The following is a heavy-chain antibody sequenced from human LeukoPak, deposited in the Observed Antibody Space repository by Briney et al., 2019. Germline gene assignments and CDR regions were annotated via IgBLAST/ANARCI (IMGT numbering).Heavy chain of an antibody. CDR3: ARKTDHQTGGDY. Sequence: GGSLRLSCAASGFTVSSNYMSWVRQAPGKGLEWVSLIYSGGSTSYADSVKGRFTISRDNSKNTLYLQMNSLRAEDTAVYYCARKTDHQTGGDYWGQGTLVTVSS. D-gene: IGHD1-1*01. J-gene: IGHJ4*02. CDR1: GFTVSSNY. CDR2: IYSGGST. V-gene: IGHV3-66*01.